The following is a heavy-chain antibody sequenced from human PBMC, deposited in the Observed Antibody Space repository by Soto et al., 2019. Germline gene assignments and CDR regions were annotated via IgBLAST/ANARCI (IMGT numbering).Heavy chain of an antibody. CDR2: IYYSGST. Sequence: QVQLQESGPGLVKPSQTLSLTCTVSGGSISSGGYYWSWIRQHPGKGLEWIGYIYYSGSTYYNPSLKSRVTISVDTSKNQFSLKLSSVTAADTAVYYCAREGTGRDYYCYMDVWGKGTTVTVSS. CDR1: GGSISSGGYY. CDR3: AREGTGRDYYCYMDV. D-gene: IGHD1-1*01. V-gene: IGHV4-31*03. J-gene: IGHJ6*03.